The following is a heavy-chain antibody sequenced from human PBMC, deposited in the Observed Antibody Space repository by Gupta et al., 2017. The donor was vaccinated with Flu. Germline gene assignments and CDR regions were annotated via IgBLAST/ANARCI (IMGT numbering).Heavy chain of an antibody. V-gene: IGHV4-59*01. Sequence: QVQLQESGPGLVKPSETLSLTCTVSGGSISSYYWSWIRQPPGKGLEWIGYIYYSGSTNYNPPLKSRVTISVDTSKNHFSLKLSSVTAAHPAVYYCARGFNAREYDCWSGYYNGDYYYYGMDVWGQGTTVTVSS. J-gene: IGHJ6*02. CDR1: GGSISSYY. D-gene: IGHD3-3*01. CDR3: ARGFNAREYDCWSGYYNGDYYYYGMDV. CDR2: IYYSGST.